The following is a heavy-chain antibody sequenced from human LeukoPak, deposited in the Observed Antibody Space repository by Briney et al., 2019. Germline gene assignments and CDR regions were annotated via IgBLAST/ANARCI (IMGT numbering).Heavy chain of an antibody. J-gene: IGHJ4*02. V-gene: IGHV4-34*01. Sequence: SETLSLTCAVYGGSFSGYYWSWIRQPPGKGLEWIGEINHSGSTNYNPSLKSRVTKSVDTSKNQFSLKLSSVTAADTAVYYCARGPDVNIVATIRTLDYWGEGTLVTVSS. CDR1: GGSFSGYY. CDR2: INHSGST. CDR3: ARGPDVNIVATIRTLDY. D-gene: IGHD5-12*01.